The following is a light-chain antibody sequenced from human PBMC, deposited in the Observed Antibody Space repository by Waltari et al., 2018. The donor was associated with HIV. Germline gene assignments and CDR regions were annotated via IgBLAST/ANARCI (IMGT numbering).Light chain of an antibody. J-gene: IGLJ2*01. CDR2: DDV. CDR1: IILRNT. Sequence: THAPSLSLPPGQTATIFWGIILRNTSQRYRQKPGRAPLLVVLDDVDRSSGIPARFSGARSGERATLTIRGVEAGDEADYYCQVWDRSYKEAVFGGGT. V-gene: IGLV3-21*02. CDR3: QVWDRSYKEAV.